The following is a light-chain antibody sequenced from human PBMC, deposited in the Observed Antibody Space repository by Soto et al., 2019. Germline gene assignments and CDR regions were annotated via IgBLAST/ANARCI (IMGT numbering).Light chain of an antibody. CDR3: QQYNKWPPLT. CDR2: GAS. V-gene: IGKV3-15*01. Sequence: EIVMTQSPGTLSVSPGERATLSCRASQSVSSNLAWYQQKPGQAPRLLINGASTRATGIPARFSGSGSGTEFTLTISSLQSEDFAVYYCQQYNKWPPLTFGGGNKVEIK. CDR1: QSVSSN. J-gene: IGKJ4*01.